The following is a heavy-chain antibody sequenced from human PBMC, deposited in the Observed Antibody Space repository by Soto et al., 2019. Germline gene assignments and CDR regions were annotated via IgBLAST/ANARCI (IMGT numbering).Heavy chain of an antibody. Sequence: EVQLLESGGGLVQPGGSLRLSCAASGFTFSSYAMSWVRQAPGKGLEWVSAISGSGGSTYYAVSVKGRFTIARDNSKNTLYLQMNSLRAEDTAVYYCAKDLDIVVVVAATPMDYWGQGTLVTVSS. J-gene: IGHJ4*02. V-gene: IGHV3-23*01. CDR1: GFTFSSYA. CDR3: AKDLDIVVVVAATPMDY. D-gene: IGHD2-15*01. CDR2: ISGSGGST.